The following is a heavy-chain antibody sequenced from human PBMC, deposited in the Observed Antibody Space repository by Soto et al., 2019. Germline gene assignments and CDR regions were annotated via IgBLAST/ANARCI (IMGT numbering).Heavy chain of an antibody. CDR1: GFTFSNAW. Sequence: GGSLRLSCAASGFTFSNAWMNWVRQAPGKGLEWVGRIKSKTDGGTTDYAAPVKGRFTISRDDSKNTLYLQMNSLKTEDTAVYYCTTDRLWHYYDSSGYYPFDYWGQGTLVTVSS. D-gene: IGHD3-22*01. V-gene: IGHV3-15*07. CDR3: TTDRLWHYYDSSGYYPFDY. CDR2: IKSKTDGGTT. J-gene: IGHJ4*02.